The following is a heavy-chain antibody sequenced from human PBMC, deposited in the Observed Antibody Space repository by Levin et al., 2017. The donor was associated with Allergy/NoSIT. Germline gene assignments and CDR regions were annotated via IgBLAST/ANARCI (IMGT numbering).Heavy chain of an antibody. D-gene: IGHD2-15*01. CDR3: TTVLLGSAHFDY. CDR1: GFTFSKAW. CDR2: IKIKTDGGTS. V-gene: IGHV3-15*01. Sequence: GESLKISCAASGFTFSKAWMSWVRQAPGKGLEWVGRIKIKTDGGTSDYAAPVKGRFTMSTDDSINTLYLEMNSLKTEDTAVYYCTTVLLGSAHFDYWGQGTLVTVSS. J-gene: IGHJ4*02.